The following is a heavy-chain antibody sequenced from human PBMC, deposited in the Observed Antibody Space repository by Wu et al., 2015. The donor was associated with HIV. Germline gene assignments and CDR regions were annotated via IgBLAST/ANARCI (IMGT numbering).Heavy chain of an antibody. CDR3: ARGGHRRLYDSSGYYFEY. Sequence: QVQLVQSGAEVMRPGASVKVSCRASGYTFSSYFLHWVRQAPGQGLQWMGLINPSSESTNYAQQFRGRVTMTRDSSTSTVYMELSSLRSVDTAVYYCARGGHRRLYDSSGYYFEYWGQGTTGHRLL. D-gene: IGHD3-22*01. J-gene: IGHJ4*02. CDR1: GYTFSSYF. CDR2: INPSSEST. V-gene: IGHV1-46*01.